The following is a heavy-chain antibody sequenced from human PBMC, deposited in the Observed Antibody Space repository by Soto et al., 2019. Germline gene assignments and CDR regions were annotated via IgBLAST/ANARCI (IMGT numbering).Heavy chain of an antibody. CDR1: GYIFTTNA. V-gene: IGHV1-3*04. Sequence: GASVKVSCKASGYIFTTNAIHWVRQAPGQRLEWMGWMYTGTGNTKYSEKFQGRVTISRDTSANTAYLELRSLRSEDTAVYYCARGHADFWSGFHLFDPWGQGTLVTVSS. J-gene: IGHJ5*02. CDR2: MYTGTGNT. CDR3: ARGHADFWSGFHLFDP. D-gene: IGHD3-3*01.